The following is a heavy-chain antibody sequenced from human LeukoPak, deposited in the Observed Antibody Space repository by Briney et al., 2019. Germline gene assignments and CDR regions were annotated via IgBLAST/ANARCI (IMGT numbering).Heavy chain of an antibody. CDR2: MYLGGTT. D-gene: IGHD6-19*01. CDR3: AGLEGRYSTDWFYFFDY. CDR1: GGSISSLNL. V-gene: IGHV4-4*02. Sequence: SGTLSLTCIVSGGSISSLNLWSWLRQPPGKGLEWIGEMYLGGTTNFNPSLKSRVTILIDKSKNQLSLQLTSVTAADTAVYYCAGLEGRYSTDWFYFFDYWGQGALVTVSS. J-gene: IGHJ4*02.